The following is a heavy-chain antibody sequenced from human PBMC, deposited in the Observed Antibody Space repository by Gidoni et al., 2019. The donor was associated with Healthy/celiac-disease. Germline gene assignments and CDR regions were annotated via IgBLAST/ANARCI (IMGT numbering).Heavy chain of an antibody. J-gene: IGHJ6*02. D-gene: IGHD6-13*01. CDR1: GGSISSSSYY. CDR2: IYYSGST. CDR3: ATNEYSSSWPYYYYYGMDV. Sequence: QLQLQESGPGLVKPSETLSLTCTVSGGSISSSSYYWGWIRQPPGKGLEWIGSIYYSGSTYYNPSLKSRVTISVDTSKNQFSLKLSSVTAADTAVYYCATNEYSSSWPYYYYYGMDVWGQGTTVTVSS. V-gene: IGHV4-39*01.